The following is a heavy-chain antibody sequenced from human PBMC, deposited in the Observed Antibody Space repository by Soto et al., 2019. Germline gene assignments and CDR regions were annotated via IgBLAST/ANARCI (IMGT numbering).Heavy chain of an antibody. J-gene: IGHJ3*02. Sequence: GGSLRLSCAASGFTFSSYAMSWVRQAPGKGLEWASAISGSGGSTYYADSVKGRFTISRDNSKNTLYLQMNSLRAEDTAVYYCAKDGAYCGGDCHDAFDIWGQGTMVTVSS. CDR1: GFTFSSYA. D-gene: IGHD2-21*02. CDR2: ISGSGGST. V-gene: IGHV3-23*01. CDR3: AKDGAYCGGDCHDAFDI.